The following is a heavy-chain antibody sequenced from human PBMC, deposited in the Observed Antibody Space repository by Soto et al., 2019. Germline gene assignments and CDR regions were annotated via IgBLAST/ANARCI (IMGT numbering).Heavy chain of an antibody. J-gene: IGHJ5*02. CDR1: GASISRYY. CDR3: ARDRSTYGGGGTGEVKENWFDP. Sequence: QVQLRESGPGVVKASETLSLTCSVSGASISRYYWSWIRQSPGKGLEWIGYAYYSGDTGYNPSLTGRVTMAIDTSKNQVSLKLTSVTAADTAVYYCARDRSTYGGGGTGEVKENWFDPWGQGALVTVSS. V-gene: IGHV4-59*01. D-gene: IGHD2-8*01. CDR2: AYYSGDT.